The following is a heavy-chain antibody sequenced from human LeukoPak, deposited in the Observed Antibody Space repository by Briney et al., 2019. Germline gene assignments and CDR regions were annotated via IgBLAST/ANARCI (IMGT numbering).Heavy chain of an antibody. D-gene: IGHD7-27*01. J-gene: IGHJ4*02. Sequence: GGSLRLSCAASGFTFSSYGMHWVRQAPGKGLEWVAFIRYDGSNKYYADSVKGRFTISRDNSKNTLYLQMNSLRAEDTAVYYCARAWGGAVDGTFDYWGQGTLVTVSS. CDR2: IRYDGSNK. CDR1: GFTFSSYG. CDR3: ARAWGGAVDGTFDY. V-gene: IGHV3-30*02.